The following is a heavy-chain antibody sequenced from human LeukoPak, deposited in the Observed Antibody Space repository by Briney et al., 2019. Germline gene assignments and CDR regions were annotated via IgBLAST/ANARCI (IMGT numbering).Heavy chain of an antibody. CDR1: GLTVSGNY. Sequence: GGSLRLPCAAFGLTVSGNYMSWVRQAPGKGLEWVSVLYSDGGTYYADSVKGRFSISRDTSKNTVYLQMNSLRDDDTAVYCCARDPGESYFDYWGQGTLVTVSS. CDR3: ARDPGESYFDY. CDR2: LYSDGGT. J-gene: IGHJ4*02. V-gene: IGHV3-53*01.